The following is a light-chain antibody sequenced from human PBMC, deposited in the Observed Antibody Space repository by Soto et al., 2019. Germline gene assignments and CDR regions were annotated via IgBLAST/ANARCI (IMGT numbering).Light chain of an antibody. CDR3: QHRSNWPLT. Sequence: EIVLTQSPATLSLSPGERATLSCRASQSVSSYLAWYEQKRGQAPRLLIYDASKRATGIPARFRGSGSGTDFPPTISSLEPEDFAVYYCQHRSNWPLTFGGGTKVDIK. V-gene: IGKV3-11*01. CDR2: DAS. J-gene: IGKJ4*01. CDR1: QSVSSY.